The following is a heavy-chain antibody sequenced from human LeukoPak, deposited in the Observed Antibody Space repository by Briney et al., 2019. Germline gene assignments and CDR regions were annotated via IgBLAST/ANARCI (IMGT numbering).Heavy chain of an antibody. D-gene: IGHD6-19*01. CDR2: IYYSGST. V-gene: IGHV4-59*01. CDR1: GGSISSYY. CDR3: ARRYSSGWYASSWFDP. Sequence: SETLSLTCTVSGGSISSYYWSWIRQPPGRGLEWIGYIYYSGSTNYNFSLKSRVTISVDTSKNQFSLKLNSVTAADTAVYYCARRYSSGWYASSWFDPWGQGTLVTVSS. J-gene: IGHJ5*02.